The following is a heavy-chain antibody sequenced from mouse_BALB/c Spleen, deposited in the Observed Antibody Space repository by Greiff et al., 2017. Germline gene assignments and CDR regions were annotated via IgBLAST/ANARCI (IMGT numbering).Heavy chain of an antibody. Sequence: EVKVVESGGGLVKPGGSLKLSCAASGFTFSSYAMSWVRQTPEKRLEWVATISSGGSYTYYPDSVKGRFTISRDNAKNTLYLQMSSLRSEDTAMYYCARLDYEDDCAMDYWGQGTSVTVSS. D-gene: IGHD2-4*01. J-gene: IGHJ4*01. CDR2: ISSGGSYT. V-gene: IGHV5-9-3*01. CDR1: GFTFSSYA. CDR3: ARLDYEDDCAMDY.